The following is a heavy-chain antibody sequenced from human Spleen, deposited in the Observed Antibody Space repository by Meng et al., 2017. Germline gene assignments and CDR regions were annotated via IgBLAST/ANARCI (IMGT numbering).Heavy chain of an antibody. D-gene: IGHD6-13*01. Sequence: GESLKISCKGSGYSYTSYWIGWVRQMPGKGLEWMGIIYPSDSDTRYSPSFQGQVTISADKSITTAYLQWNSLTASDTAMYYCAGGQHPQSYFFDYWGQGTLVTVSS. CDR3: AGGQHPQSYFFDY. CDR1: GYSYTSYW. V-gene: IGHV5-51*01. CDR2: IYPSDSDT. J-gene: IGHJ4*02.